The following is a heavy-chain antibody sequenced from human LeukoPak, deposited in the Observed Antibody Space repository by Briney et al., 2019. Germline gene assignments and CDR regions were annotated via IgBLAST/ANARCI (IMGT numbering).Heavy chain of an antibody. CDR1: GGSISDDY. Sequence: PSETLSLTCTVSGGSISDDYWNWIRQPPGGGLEWIGYIYYSGNTNYNPSLESRSTILVDTSKNQFSLKLSSVTAADTAVYYCARDHYYGSGSRDWGQGTLVTVSS. D-gene: IGHD3-10*01. V-gene: IGHV4-59*01. J-gene: IGHJ4*02. CDR2: IYYSGNT. CDR3: ARDHYYGSGSRD.